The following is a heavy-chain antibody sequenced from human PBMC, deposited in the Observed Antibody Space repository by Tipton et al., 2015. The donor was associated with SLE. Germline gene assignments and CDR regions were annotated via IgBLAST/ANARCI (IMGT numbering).Heavy chain of an antibody. V-gene: IGHV4-38-2*02. CDR2: IYHSGST. Sequence: TLSLTCAVSGYSISSGYYWGWIRQPPGKGLEWIGSIYHSGSTYYNPSLKSRVTISVDTSKNQFSLKLSSVTAADTAVYYCARDSSGYNYYYMDVWGKGTTVTVSS. CDR1: GYSISSGYY. D-gene: IGHD5-12*01. J-gene: IGHJ6*03. CDR3: ARDSSGYNYYYMDV.